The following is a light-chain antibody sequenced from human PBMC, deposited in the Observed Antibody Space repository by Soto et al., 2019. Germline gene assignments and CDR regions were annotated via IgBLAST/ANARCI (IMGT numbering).Light chain of an antibody. Sequence: QSVLTQPPSVSGAPGQRVTISCTGTNFNIGAGYDVHWYQCLPGTAPKLLMYANRNRPSGVPDRFSGSKSGTSVFLAITGVLAEDEADYFCNSYTTLSNRGFGTGTKLTVL. V-gene: IGLV1-40*01. CDR2: ANR. CDR3: NSYTTLSNRG. J-gene: IGLJ1*01. CDR1: NFNIGAGYD.